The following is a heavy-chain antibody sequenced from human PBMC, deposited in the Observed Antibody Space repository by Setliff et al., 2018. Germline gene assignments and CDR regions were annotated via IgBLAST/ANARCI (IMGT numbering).Heavy chain of an antibody. J-gene: IGHJ5*01. CDR2: IYYSGTT. D-gene: IGHD1-1*01. CDR3: ASRTTGPGEWFDF. Sequence: TLSLTCTVSGGSLINNNYYWGWIRQPPGKGLEWIGTIYYSGTTYYNPSLKSRVTISIDTSKNQFSLNLNSVTAADTAVYYCASRTTGPGEWFDFWGQGSLVTVSS. V-gene: IGHV4-39*01. CDR1: GGSLINNNYY.